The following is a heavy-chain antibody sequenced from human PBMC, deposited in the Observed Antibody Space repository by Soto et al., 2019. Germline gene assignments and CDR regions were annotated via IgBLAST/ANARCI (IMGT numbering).Heavy chain of an antibody. J-gene: IGHJ4*02. CDR2: VKSKVDGETI. Sequence: EVHMVESGGGFMKPGGSLRLSCAASGFTFSNAWMNWVRQAPGKGLEWVGRVKSKVDGETIDYSAPVKGRFSISRDDSKSTVYLQMNRPKIEDTAVYYCATGGLGLDYWGQGTLVTVSS. D-gene: IGHD1-26*01. V-gene: IGHV3-15*01. CDR3: ATGGLGLDY. CDR1: GFTFSNAW.